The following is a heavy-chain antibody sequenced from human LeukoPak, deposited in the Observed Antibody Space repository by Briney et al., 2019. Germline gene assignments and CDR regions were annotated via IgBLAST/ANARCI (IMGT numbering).Heavy chain of an antibody. V-gene: IGHV3-74*01. CDR3: TRDTFGARDY. D-gene: IGHD3-10*01. J-gene: IGHJ4*02. CDR2: INPDGSET. Sequence: GGSLRLSCAASGFTFSSNWMHWIRQVPGEGLVWVARINPDGSETSYADSAEGRFTISRDNAKNTLYLQMNSLRVEDTALYYCTRDTFGARDYWGQGTLVTVSS. CDR1: GFTFSSNW.